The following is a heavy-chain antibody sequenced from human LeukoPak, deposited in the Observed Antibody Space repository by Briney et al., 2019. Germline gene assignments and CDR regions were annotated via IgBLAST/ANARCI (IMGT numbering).Heavy chain of an antibody. Sequence: GGSLRLSCAASGFTFSSYSMNWVRQAPGKGLEWVSYISSSSSTIYYADSVKGRFTISRDNAKNSLYLQMNSLRAEDTAVYYCAKAAAGTEYHFEYWGQGTLVTVSS. CDR1: GFTFSSYS. V-gene: IGHV3-48*01. CDR2: ISSSSSTI. CDR3: AKAAAGTEYHFEY. J-gene: IGHJ4*02. D-gene: IGHD6-13*01.